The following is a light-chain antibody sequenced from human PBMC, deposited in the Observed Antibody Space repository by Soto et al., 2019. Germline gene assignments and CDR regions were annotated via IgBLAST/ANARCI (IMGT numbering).Light chain of an antibody. Sequence: QSVLTQTPSASGTPGQRVTISCSGSSSNIGSNAVNWYQQLPGTAPKLLIYTNNQRPSGVPDRFSGSKSGTSASLAISGLQSEDEADYYCAAWDDSLNGQVFGGGTKVTVL. J-gene: IGLJ2*01. CDR1: SSNIGSNA. CDR3: AAWDDSLNGQV. V-gene: IGLV1-44*01. CDR2: TNN.